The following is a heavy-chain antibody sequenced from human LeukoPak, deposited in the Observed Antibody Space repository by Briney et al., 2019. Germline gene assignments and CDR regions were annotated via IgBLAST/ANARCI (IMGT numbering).Heavy chain of an antibody. CDR2: ISGSGGST. CDR1: GFTFSSYA. V-gene: IGHV3-23*01. J-gene: IGHJ4*02. D-gene: IGHD3-22*01. Sequence: GGSLRLSCAASGFTFSSYAMSWVRQAPGKGLEWVSAISGSGGSTYYADSVKGRFTISRDNSKNTLYLQMNGLRAEDTAVYYCAKSAPAAYYYDSSGYLGYFDYWGQGTLVTVSS. CDR3: AKSAPAAYYYDSSGYLGYFDY.